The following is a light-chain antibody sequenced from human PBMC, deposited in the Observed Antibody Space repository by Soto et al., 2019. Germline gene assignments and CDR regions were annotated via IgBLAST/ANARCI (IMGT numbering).Light chain of an antibody. V-gene: IGKV3D-15*01. CDR2: GAS. J-gene: IGKJ4*01. CDR1: QSFSSK. Sequence: EIVMTQSPSALSVSPGERATLSCRASQSFSSKLNWYQQRPGQAPRVLIYGASSRHSGVPSRFSGSGSGTDFTLTINSLQSEDIATYYCQQCYTGQRPFGGGTKVAIK. CDR3: QQCYTGQRP.